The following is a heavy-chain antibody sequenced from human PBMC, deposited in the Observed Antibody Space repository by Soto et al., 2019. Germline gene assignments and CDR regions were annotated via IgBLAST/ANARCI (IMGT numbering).Heavy chain of an antibody. V-gene: IGHV3-30*03. CDR1: GFPFSNYG. CDR3: APQKCRAPV. Sequence: QVQLVESGGGVVEPGRSLRLSCAASGFPFSNYGMHWVRQAPGKGLEWMAVISFDGHDQDYADSVKGRFTISRDNSKSTLYLQINSRRAEDTAVFYCAPQKCRAPVWGQGTLVTVSS. CDR2: ISFDGHDQ. J-gene: IGHJ4*02.